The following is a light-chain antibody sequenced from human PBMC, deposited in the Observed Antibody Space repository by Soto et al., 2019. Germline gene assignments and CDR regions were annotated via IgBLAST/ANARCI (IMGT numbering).Light chain of an antibody. J-gene: IGKJ2*01. CDR2: GAS. Sequence: EIVLTQSPGTLSLSPGDRATLSCRASQSVSSNYLAWYQQKPGQTPRLLIYGASHRATGIPDRFSGSGSGTDFSLTISRLEPEDFAVYYCQQYGSSTYTFGQGTKLEIK. CDR3: QQYGSSTYT. V-gene: IGKV3-20*01. CDR1: QSVSSNY.